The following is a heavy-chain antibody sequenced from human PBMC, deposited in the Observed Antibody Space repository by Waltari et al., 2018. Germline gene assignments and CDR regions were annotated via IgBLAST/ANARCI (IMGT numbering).Heavy chain of an antibody. V-gene: IGHV3-48*04. CDR3: ARGRSTGVGATDY. CDR2: IRSSSSNI. Sequence: DVQLLEPGGGLVRPAWSLRPPCAASRPPVSSYSMTGVRQAPGKGLEWVSYIRSSSSNIYYADSVKGRFTISRDNAKNSLYLQMNSLRAEDTAVYYCARGRSTGVGATDYWGQGTLVTVSS. CDR1: RPPVSSYS. J-gene: IGHJ4*02. D-gene: IGHD1-26*01.